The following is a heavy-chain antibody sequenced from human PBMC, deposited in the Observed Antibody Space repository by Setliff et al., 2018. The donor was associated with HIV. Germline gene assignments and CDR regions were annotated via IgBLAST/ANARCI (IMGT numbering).Heavy chain of an antibody. Sequence: GGSLRLSCAASGFTFDDYGMSWVRQAPGKGLEWVSGINWNGGSTGYADSVKDRFTISRDNSKNTLYLQMSGLRAEDTAVYYCAKMACSGGNCYSGSWGQGALVTVSS. CDR1: GFTFDDYG. V-gene: IGHV3-20*04. J-gene: IGHJ5*02. CDR2: INWNGGST. CDR3: AKMACSGGNCYSGS. D-gene: IGHD2-15*01.